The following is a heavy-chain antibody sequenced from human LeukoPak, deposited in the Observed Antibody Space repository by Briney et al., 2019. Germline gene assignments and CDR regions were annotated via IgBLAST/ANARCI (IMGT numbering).Heavy chain of an antibody. V-gene: IGHV1-8*03. CDR3: ARGHIDCSSTSCHLKFDY. CDR1: GYTFTSYD. CDR2: MNPNSGNT. Sequence: ASAKVSCKASGYTFTSYDINWVRQATGQGLEWMGWMNPNSGNTGYAQKFQGRVTITRNTSISTAYMELSSLRSEDTAVYYCARGHIDCSSTSCHLKFDYWGQGTLVTVSS. D-gene: IGHD2-2*01. J-gene: IGHJ4*02.